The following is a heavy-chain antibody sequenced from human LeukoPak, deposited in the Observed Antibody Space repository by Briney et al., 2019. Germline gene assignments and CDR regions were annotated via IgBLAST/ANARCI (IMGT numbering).Heavy chain of an antibody. CDR1: GGSFSGYY. J-gene: IGHJ4*02. Sequence: SETLSLTCAVYGGSFSGYYWSWIRQPPGKGLEWIGEINHSGSTNYNPSLKSRVTISVDTSKNQFSLKLSSVTAADTAVYYCARRRYYDYVWGSYRYTGFDYWGQGTLVTVSS. D-gene: IGHD3-16*02. V-gene: IGHV4-34*01. CDR2: INHSGST. CDR3: ARRRYYDYVWGSYRYTGFDY.